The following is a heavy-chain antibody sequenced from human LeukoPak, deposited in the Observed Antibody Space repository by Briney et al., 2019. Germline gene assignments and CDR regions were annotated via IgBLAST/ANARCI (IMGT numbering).Heavy chain of an antibody. CDR1: RFTFSIFW. CDR3: ARGPYDY. V-gene: IGHV3-7*01. J-gene: IGHJ4*02. CDR2: IKQDGSEK. Sequence: GGSLRLSCAPSRFTFSIFWMRCVRQAPGKGLEWVANIKQDGSEKFYVDSVKGRFTIYRANAKHLLYLQMKSLRAEDTAVYYCARGPYDYWGQGTLVTVSS.